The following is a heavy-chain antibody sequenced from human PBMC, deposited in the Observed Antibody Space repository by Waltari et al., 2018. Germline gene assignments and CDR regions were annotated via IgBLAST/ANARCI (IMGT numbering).Heavy chain of an antibody. D-gene: IGHD2-15*01. CDR2: IIPIFGTA. CDR1: GSTFSSLA. CDR3: ARGPPEDT. V-gene: IGHV1-69*12. J-gene: IGHJ5*02. Sequence: QVKLVQSGAEVKKPGPSVKVPCKASGSTFSSLAVSWVRQAPGQGLEWMGGIIPIFGTANYAQKFQGRVTITADESTSTAHMELSSLRSEDTAVYYCARGPPEDTWGQGTLVTVSS.